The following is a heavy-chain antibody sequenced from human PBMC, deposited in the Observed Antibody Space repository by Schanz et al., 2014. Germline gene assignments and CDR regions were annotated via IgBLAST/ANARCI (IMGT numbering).Heavy chain of an antibody. CDR2: INAHTGNT. V-gene: IGHV1-18*01. CDR3: ARVHSAAYHYNSPGAFDI. D-gene: IGHD3-10*01. J-gene: IGHJ3*02. Sequence: QVQMVQSGAEVKKPGASVKVSCKASGYTFNNHGISWVRQAPGQGPELMGWINAHTGNTQYAQKFQGRVNMTRDTVTTTVHLELTRLRTDDTAIYYCARVHSAAYHYNSPGAFDIWGQGTRVTVSS. CDR1: GYTFNNHG.